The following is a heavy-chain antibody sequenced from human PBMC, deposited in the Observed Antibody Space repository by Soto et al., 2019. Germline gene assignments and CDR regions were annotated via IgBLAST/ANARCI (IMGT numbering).Heavy chain of an antibody. CDR1: GGSISSYY. J-gene: IGHJ6*02. CDR2: IYYSGST. CDR3: ARVTWIQSYYYYYGMDV. D-gene: IGHD5-18*01. V-gene: IGHV4-59*01. Sequence: PSETLSLTCTVSGGSISSYYWSWIRQPPGKGLGWIGYIYYSGSTNYNPSLKSRVTISVDTSKNQFSLKLSSVTAADTAVYYCARVTWIQSYYYYYGMDVWGQGTTVTVSS.